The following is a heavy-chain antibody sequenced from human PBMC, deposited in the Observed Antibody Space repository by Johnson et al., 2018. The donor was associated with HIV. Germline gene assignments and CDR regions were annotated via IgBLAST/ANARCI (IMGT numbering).Heavy chain of an antibody. J-gene: IGHJ3*01. V-gene: IGHV3-9*01. CDR2: ISWNSENI. Sequence: QLEESGGGVVQPGGSLRLSCAASGFTFSSYGMHWVRQAPGKGLEWVSGISWNSENIAYADSVRGRFTISRDNAENSLYLQMNSLRAEDTALYSCAKDRVRYTSDVDAFDLWGQGTMVTVSS. CDR1: GFTFSSYG. D-gene: IGHD1-1*01. CDR3: AKDRVRYTSDVDAFDL.